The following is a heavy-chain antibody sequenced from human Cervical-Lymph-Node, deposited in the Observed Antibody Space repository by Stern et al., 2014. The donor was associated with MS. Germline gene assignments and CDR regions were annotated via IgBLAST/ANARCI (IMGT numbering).Heavy chain of an antibody. V-gene: IGHV1-24*01. CDR2: FDPEDGDT. CDR3: ATDRDDFRSGYSAPTKGYGLDV. J-gene: IGHJ6*02. CDR1: GYTLTELS. Sequence: VHLVESGAEVKKPGASVKVSCKVSGYTLTELSMHWVRQAPGKGLEWMGGFDPEDGDTIYAQKFQGRVTMTEDTSTDTAYMELSSLRSEDTAVYYCATDRDDFRSGYSAPTKGYGLDVWGQGTTVTVPS. D-gene: IGHD3-3*01.